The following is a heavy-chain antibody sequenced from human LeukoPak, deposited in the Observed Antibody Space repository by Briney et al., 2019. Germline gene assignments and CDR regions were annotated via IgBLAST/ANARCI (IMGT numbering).Heavy chain of an antibody. CDR1: GFTFSSLW. V-gene: IGHV3-7*01. Sequence: TGGSLRLSCAASGFTFSSLWMSWVRQAPGRGPEWVANINQDGGTTYYVASVKGRFTISRDNAKNSLSLQMSSLRAEDTAVYYCTKDRQGPNQYHMDVWGKGTTATVSS. J-gene: IGHJ6*03. CDR3: TKDRQGPNQYHMDV. CDR2: INQDGGTT.